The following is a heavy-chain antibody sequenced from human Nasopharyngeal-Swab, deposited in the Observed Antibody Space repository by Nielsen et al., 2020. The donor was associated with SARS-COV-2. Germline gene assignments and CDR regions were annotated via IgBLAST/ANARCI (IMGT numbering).Heavy chain of an antibody. CDR3: ARRSGTTDYFDY. Sequence: GGSLRLSCKGSGYSFTSYWISWARQMPGKGLEWMGRIDPSDSYTNYSPSFQGHVTISADKSISTAYLQWISLKASDTAMYYCARRSGTTDYFDYWGQGTLVTVSS. J-gene: IGHJ4*02. V-gene: IGHV5-10-1*01. CDR1: GYSFTSYW. D-gene: IGHD1-1*01. CDR2: IDPSDSYT.